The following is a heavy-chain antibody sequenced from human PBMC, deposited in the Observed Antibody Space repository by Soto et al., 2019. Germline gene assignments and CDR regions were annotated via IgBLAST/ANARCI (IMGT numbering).Heavy chain of an antibody. J-gene: IGHJ6*01. CDR2: IIPIFGTA. D-gene: IGHD2-15*01. CDR1: GGAFSSYA. Sequence: QVQLVQSGAEVKKPGSSVKVSCTAPGGAFSSYAISWVRQAPRQGIEWMGGIIPIFGTAHYAQKFQGRVTITAEESTSTGYMELSRLRSEDTAVYYCARSQGGSSSLDILYYYCYGMDVWGQGTTVTVSS. V-gene: IGHV1-69*01. CDR3: ARSQGGSSSLDILYYYCYGMDV.